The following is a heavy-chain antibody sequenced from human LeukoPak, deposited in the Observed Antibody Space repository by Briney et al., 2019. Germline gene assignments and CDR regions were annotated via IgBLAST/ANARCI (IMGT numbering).Heavy chain of an antibody. D-gene: IGHD5-12*01. CDR2: IKPDGDEK. CDR1: GFTFSTYC. J-gene: IGHJ4*02. CDR3: ASPRYGGYVY. V-gene: IGHV3-7*03. Sequence: PGGSLRLSCAAPGFTFSTYCMTWLRQTPGKGLEWVANIKPDGDEKYYVDSVKGRFTISRDDSKNSVYLQMNSLKTEDTALYYCASPRYGGYVYWGQGTVVTVSS.